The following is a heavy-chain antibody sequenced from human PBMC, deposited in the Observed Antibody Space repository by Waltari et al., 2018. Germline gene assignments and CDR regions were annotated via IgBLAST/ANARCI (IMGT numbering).Heavy chain of an antibody. CDR1: GGSISSGGYY. Sequence: QVQLQESGPGLVKPSQTLSLTCTVSGGSISSGGYYWSWIRQHPGKGLEWIGYIYYSGSTDYNPSLKSRVTISVDTSKNQFSLKLSSVTAADTAVYYCARYCSSTSCYAVDYWGQGTLVTVSS. CDR3: ARYCSSTSCYAVDY. CDR2: IYYSGST. D-gene: IGHD2-2*01. V-gene: IGHV4-31*03. J-gene: IGHJ4*02.